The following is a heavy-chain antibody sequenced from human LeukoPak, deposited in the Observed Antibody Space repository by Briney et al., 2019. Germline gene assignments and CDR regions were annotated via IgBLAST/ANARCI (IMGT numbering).Heavy chain of an antibody. V-gene: IGHV4-59*11. CDR1: GESISSHY. CDR2: ITNSGTT. CDR3: ARDWGVSARPGYMDV. D-gene: IGHD6-6*01. J-gene: IGHJ6*03. Sequence: SETLSLTCNVSGESISSHYWSWTRQSPGKGLEWIGYITNSGTTKFNPSLKSRVTISVDTSKNQFSLRLSSVTAADTAVYYCARDWGVSARPGYMDVWGKGTTVTVSS.